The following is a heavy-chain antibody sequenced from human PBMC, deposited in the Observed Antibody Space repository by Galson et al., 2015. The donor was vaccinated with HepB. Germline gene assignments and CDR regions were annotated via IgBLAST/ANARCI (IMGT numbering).Heavy chain of an antibody. V-gene: IGHV7-4-1*02. D-gene: IGHD3-22*01. CDR3: ARAEGSGYYYVGY. J-gene: IGHJ4*02. CDR2: INTNTGKP. CDR1: GYTFTTYA. Sequence: SVKVSCKASGYTFTTYAMNWVRQAPGQGLEWMGWINTNTGKPRYAQGFTGRFVFSLDTSVSTAYLQITSLKAEDTAVYFCARAEGSGYYYVGYWGQGTLVTVSS.